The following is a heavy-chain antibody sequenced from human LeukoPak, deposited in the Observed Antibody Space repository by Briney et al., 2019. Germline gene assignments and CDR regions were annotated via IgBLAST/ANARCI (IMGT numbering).Heavy chain of an antibody. J-gene: IGHJ5*02. Sequence: PGGSLRLSCAASGFTFSSYWMHWVHQAPGKGLVWVSRINSDGSSTRYADSVKGRFTISRDNAKNTLYLQMNTLRAEDTALYYCARGNSGTYDNWFDPWGQGTLVTVSS. CDR2: INSDGSST. D-gene: IGHD1-26*01. CDR3: ARGNSGTYDNWFDP. V-gene: IGHV3-74*01. CDR1: GFTFSSYW.